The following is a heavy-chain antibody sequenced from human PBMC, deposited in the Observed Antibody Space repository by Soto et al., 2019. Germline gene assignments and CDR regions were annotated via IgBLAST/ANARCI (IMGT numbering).Heavy chain of an antibody. J-gene: IGHJ6*02. Sequence: EVHLVESGGGLVKPGGSLRLSCAVSGFTFSSCTMNWVCQAPGKGLEWVSSISPSTSHIYYADSVKGRFTISRDNAKNSLFLQRNSLRAEDTAVYYCSGCSGGACHQNYGMDVWGQGTTVTVSS. CDR1: GFTFSSCT. D-gene: IGHD2-15*01. CDR3: SGCSGGACHQNYGMDV. CDR2: ISPSTSHI. V-gene: IGHV3-21*01.